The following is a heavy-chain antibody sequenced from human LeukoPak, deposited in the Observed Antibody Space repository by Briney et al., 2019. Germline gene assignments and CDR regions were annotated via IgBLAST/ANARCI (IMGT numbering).Heavy chain of an antibody. CDR2: INHSGST. J-gene: IGHJ6*03. Sequence: PSETLSLTCAVYGGSFSGYYWSWIRQPPGKGLEWIGEINHSGSTNYNPSLKSRVTISVDTSKNQFSLKLSSVTAADTAVYYCARATPDFWSAYLVYYMDVWGKGTTVTVSS. V-gene: IGHV4-34*01. CDR3: ARATPDFWSAYLVYYMDV. CDR1: GGSFSGYY. D-gene: IGHD3-3*01.